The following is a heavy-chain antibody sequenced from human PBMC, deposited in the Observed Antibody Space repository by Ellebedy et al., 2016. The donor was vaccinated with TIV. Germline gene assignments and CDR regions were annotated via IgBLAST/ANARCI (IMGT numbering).Heavy chain of an antibody. CDR3: ARHGYCSGGSCHDAFDI. Sequence: GESLKISCKGSGYSFTSYWISWVRQMPGKGLEWMGRIDPSDSYTNYSPSFQGHVTISADKSISTAYLQWSSLKASDNAMYYCARHGYCSGGSCHDAFDIWGPGTMVTVSS. CDR1: GYSFTSYW. V-gene: IGHV5-10-1*01. J-gene: IGHJ3*02. D-gene: IGHD2-15*01. CDR2: IDPSDSYT.